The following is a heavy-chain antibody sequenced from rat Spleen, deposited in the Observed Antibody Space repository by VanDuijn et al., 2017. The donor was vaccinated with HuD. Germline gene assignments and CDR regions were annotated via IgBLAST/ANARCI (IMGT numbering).Heavy chain of an antibody. CDR2: ISYEGSST. CDR3: ARQDSYAHHGVMDA. J-gene: IGHJ4*01. D-gene: IGHD1-12*01. V-gene: IGHV5-22*01. CDR1: GFTFSDYY. Sequence: EVQLVESGGGLVQPGRSMKLSCAASGFTFSDYYMAWVRQAPKKGLEWVASISYEGSSTYYGDSVKGRFTISRDNAKSTLYLQMNSLRSEDTATYYCARQDSYAHHGVMDAWGQGASVTVSS.